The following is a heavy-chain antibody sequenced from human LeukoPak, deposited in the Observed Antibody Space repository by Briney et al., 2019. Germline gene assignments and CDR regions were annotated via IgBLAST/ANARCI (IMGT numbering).Heavy chain of an antibody. CDR1: GGTFSSYA. CDR2: IIPILGIA. J-gene: IGHJ4*02. Sequence: SVKVSCKASGGTFSSYAISWVRHAPGQGLEWMGRIIPILGIANYAQKFQGRVTITADKSTSTAYMELSSLRSEDTAVYYCARGTSWVDYWGQGTLVTVSS. V-gene: IGHV1-69*04. CDR3: ARGTSWVDY. D-gene: IGHD2-2*01.